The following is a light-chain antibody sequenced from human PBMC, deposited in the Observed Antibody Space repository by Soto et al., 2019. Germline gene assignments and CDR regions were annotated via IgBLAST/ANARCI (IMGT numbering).Light chain of an antibody. CDR3: CSSGGSPTYV. V-gene: IGLV2-23*02. CDR2: EVN. J-gene: IGLJ1*01. CDR1: SSNVGSYKL. Sequence: QSALTQPGSVSGSPGQSITISCTGTSSNVGSYKLVSWYQQHPGKAPKLMIFEVNERPSGVSNRFSGSKSGNTASLTISGLKVEDEADYYCCSSGGSPTYVFGTGTKVTVL.